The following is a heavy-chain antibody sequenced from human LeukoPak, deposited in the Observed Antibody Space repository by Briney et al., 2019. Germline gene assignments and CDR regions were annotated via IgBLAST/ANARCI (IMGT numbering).Heavy chain of an antibody. Sequence: ASVKVSCKASGYTFTYRYLHWVRQAPGQALEWMGWITPFNGNTNYAQKFQDRVTNTRDRSMTTAYMELSSLRSEDTAMYYCASGDRPYYFDYWGQATLVTVSS. D-gene: IGHD1-14*01. CDR1: GYTFTYRY. CDR2: ITPFNGNT. J-gene: IGHJ4*02. V-gene: IGHV1-45*02. CDR3: ASGDRPYYFDY.